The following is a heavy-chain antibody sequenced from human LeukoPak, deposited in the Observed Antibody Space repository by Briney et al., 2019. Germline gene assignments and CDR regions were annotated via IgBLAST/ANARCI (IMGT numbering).Heavy chain of an antibody. CDR2: INHSGST. CDR1: GGSFSGYY. J-gene: IGHJ3*02. V-gene: IGHV4-34*01. Sequence: TSETLSLTCAVYGGSFSGYYWSWIRQPPAKGPEWIGEINHSGSTNYNPSLKSRVTISVDTSKNQFSLKLSYVTAADTAVYYCARGGLMVYAVRVQNDAFDIWGQGTMVTVSS. CDR3: ARGGLMVYAVRVQNDAFDI. D-gene: IGHD2-8*01.